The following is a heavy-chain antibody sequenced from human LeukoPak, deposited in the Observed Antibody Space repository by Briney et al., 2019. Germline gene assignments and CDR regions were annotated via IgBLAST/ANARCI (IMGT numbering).Heavy chain of an antibody. Sequence: SETLSLTCTVSGGSISSSSYYWGWIRQPPGKGLEWIGSIYYSGSTYYNPSLKSRVTISVDTSKNQFSLRLSSVTAADTAIYYCARGMSTASGGDYWYFDLWGRGTLVTVSS. D-gene: IGHD5-24*01. CDR1: GGSISSSSYY. CDR3: ARGMSTASGGDYWYFDL. V-gene: IGHV4-39*07. J-gene: IGHJ2*01. CDR2: IYYSGST.